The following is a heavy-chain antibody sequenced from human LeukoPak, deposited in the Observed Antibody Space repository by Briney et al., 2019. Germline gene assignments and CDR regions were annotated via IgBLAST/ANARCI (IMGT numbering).Heavy chain of an antibody. D-gene: IGHD3-9*01. Sequence: GESLKISCKGSGYSFTGYWIAWVRQLPGKGLEWMGIIYPDDSDTTYSPSFQNQVTISADKSIGTAYLQWSSLKASDTAMYYCARRWGTYDILTGYYRDQDAFDIWGQGTMVTVSS. CDR1: GYSFTGYW. CDR2: IYPDDSDT. CDR3: ARRWGTYDILTGYYRDQDAFDI. J-gene: IGHJ3*02. V-gene: IGHV5-51*01.